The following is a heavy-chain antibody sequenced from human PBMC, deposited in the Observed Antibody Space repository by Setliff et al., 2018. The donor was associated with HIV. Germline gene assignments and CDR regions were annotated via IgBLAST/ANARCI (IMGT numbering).Heavy chain of an antibody. CDR1: GGSISSSSYY. CDR3: ARLYSTVTPDI. J-gene: IGHJ6*04. Sequence: PSETLSLTCTVSGGSISSSSYYWGWICQPPGKGLEWLGTIYYSGTTYYNPSLKSRVTISVDTSKNQFSLKLSSVTAADTAVYYCARLYSTVTPDIWGKGTTVTVSS. CDR2: IYYSGTT. V-gene: IGHV4-39*01. D-gene: IGHD2-21*01.